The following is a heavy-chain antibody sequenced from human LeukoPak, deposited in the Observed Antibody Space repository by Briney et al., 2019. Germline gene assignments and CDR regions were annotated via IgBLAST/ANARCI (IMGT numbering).Heavy chain of an antibody. D-gene: IGHD3-10*02. V-gene: IGHV3-20*04. CDR3: AELGITMIGGV. Sequence: GGSLRLSCAASGFTFDDHGMSWVRQAPGKGLEWVSGIKWDGGRTGYADSVKGRFTISRDNAKNSLYLQMNSLRAEDTAVYYCAELGITMIGGVWGKGTTVTVSS. CDR2: IKWDGGRT. J-gene: IGHJ6*04. CDR1: GFTFDDHG.